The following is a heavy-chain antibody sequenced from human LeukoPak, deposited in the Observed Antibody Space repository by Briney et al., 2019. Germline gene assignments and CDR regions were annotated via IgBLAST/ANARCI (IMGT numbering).Heavy chain of an antibody. CDR1: GFTFSSYG. CDR3: AKEQIVVVPAAPDY. J-gene: IGHJ4*02. V-gene: IGHV3-NL1*01. Sequence: GGSLRLSCAASGFTFSSYGMHWVRQAPGKGLEWVSVIYSGGSTKYADSVKGRFTISRDNSKNTLYLQMNSLRAEDTAVYYCAKEQIVVVPAAPDYWGQGTLVTVSS. D-gene: IGHD2-2*01. CDR2: IYSGGST.